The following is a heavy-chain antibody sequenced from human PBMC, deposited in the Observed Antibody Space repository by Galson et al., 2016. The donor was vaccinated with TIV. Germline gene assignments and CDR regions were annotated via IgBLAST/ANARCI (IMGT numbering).Heavy chain of an antibody. CDR3: ARHFRYSDSSGYHYFDS. CDR2: IFPDDSDT. D-gene: IGHD3-22*01. CDR1: GYRFSSYW. V-gene: IGHV5-51*01. Sequence: QSGAEVKKPGESLKISCKGSGYRFSSYWIGWVRQRPGKGLEWLGIIFPDDSDTRYSPSLEGQVTFSADKSIRTAYLQLSSLKASDTAIYYCARHFRYSDSSGYHYFDSWGQGTMVTVSS. J-gene: IGHJ4*02.